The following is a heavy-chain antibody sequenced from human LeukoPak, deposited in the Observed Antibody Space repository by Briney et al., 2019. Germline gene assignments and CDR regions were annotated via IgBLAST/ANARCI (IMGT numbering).Heavy chain of an antibody. J-gene: IGHJ4*02. CDR3: ASHVDSSGYAYYFDY. D-gene: IGHD3-22*01. V-gene: IGHV5-51*01. CDR1: GYSFPNYW. CDR2: IYPGDSDT. Sequence: GESLKISCKGSGYSFPNYWIGWVRQMPGKGLQWMGTIYPGDSDTKYSPSFQGQLTISAYKSISNAYLKWRSLKASDTAMYYCASHVDSSGYAYYFDYWGQGTLVTVSS.